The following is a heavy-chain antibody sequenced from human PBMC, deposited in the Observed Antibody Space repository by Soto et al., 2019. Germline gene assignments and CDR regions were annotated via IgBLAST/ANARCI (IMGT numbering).Heavy chain of an antibody. V-gene: IGHV3-21*01. CDR2: ISKSDYT. CDR3: AREDSIIIPAASDF. D-gene: IGHD2-2*01. Sequence: GGSLRLSCTVSGFAFNNYGINWVRQAPGKGLEWVSSISKSDYTYYSDSVKGRFTISRDNAKNSVSLQMNTLRVEDTAVYYCAREDSIIIPAASDFWGQGTLVTVSS. J-gene: IGHJ4*02. CDR1: GFAFNNYG.